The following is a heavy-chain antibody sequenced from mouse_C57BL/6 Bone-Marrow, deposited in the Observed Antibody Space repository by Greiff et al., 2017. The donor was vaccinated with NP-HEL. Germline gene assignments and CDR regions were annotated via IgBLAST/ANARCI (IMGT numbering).Heavy chain of an antibody. V-gene: IGHV1-63*01. Sequence: QVHVKQSGAELVRPGTSVKMSCKASGYTFTNYWIGWAKQRPGHGLEWIGDIYPGGGYTNYNEKFKGKATLTADKSSSTAYMQFSSLTSEDSAIYYCARTRLRRGYYAMDYWGQGTSVTVAS. CDR3: ARTRLRRGYYAMDY. D-gene: IGHD2-4*01. CDR1: GYTFTNYW. CDR2: IYPGGGYT. J-gene: IGHJ4*01.